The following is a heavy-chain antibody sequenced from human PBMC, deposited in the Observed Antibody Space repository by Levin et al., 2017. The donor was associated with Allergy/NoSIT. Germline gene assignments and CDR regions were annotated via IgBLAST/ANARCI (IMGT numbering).Heavy chain of an antibody. D-gene: IGHD4-23*01. CDR1: GFTFSSYS. J-gene: IGHJ4*02. V-gene: IGHV3-21*01. CDR3: ATLVVATVVTPGVDY. Sequence: RASVKVSCAASGFTFSSYSMNWVRQAPGRGLEWVSLISTGSNYIYYADSVKGRFTISRDNAKNSLYLQMNSLRAEDTAVYYCATLVVATVVTPGVDYWGQGSLVTVSS. CDR2: ISTGSNYI.